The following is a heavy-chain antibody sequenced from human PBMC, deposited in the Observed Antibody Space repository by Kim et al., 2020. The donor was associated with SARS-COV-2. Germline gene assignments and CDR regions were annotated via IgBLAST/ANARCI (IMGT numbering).Heavy chain of an antibody. D-gene: IGHD4-17*01. Sequence: GGSLRLSCAASGFTFDVYAMHWVRQAPGKGLEWVSLISADGVSTYYADSVKGRFTISRDNRKNSLFLQMNSLRTTDTALYYCAKDYGDYRFDYWGQGTLV. CDR2: ISADGVST. V-gene: IGHV3-43*02. CDR1: GFTFDVYA. J-gene: IGHJ4*02. CDR3: AKDYGDYRFDY.